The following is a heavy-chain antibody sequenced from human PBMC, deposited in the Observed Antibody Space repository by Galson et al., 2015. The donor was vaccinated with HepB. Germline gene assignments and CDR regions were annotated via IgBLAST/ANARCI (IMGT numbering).Heavy chain of an antibody. V-gene: IGHV1-69*04. CDR2: IIPIVAIA. J-gene: IGHJ4*02. D-gene: IGHD4-11*01. CDR3: ARESMTKTSRDDY. CDR1: GGTFSSYN. Sequence: SVKVSCKASGGTFSSYNISWVRQAPGQGLEWMGRIIPIVAIANYAQKFQGRVTITADKSTSTAYMELSGLRSEDTAVYYCARESMTKTSRDDYWGQGTLVTVSS.